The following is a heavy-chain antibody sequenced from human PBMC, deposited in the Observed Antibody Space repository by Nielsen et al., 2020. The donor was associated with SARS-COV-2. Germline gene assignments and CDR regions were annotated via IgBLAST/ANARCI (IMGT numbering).Heavy chain of an antibody. V-gene: IGHV3-73*01. D-gene: IGHD1-26*01. Sequence: GESLKISCAASGFTFSDSSMHWVRQASGKGLEWLGRIRSKANDYATDYPASVKGRFIISRDDSKNTAYLLMNSLKIDDTAVYYCARVNPTSGSWFDAFDIWGQGTLVTVSS. CDR1: GFTFSDSS. CDR2: IRSKANDYAT. CDR3: ARVNPTSGSWFDAFDI. J-gene: IGHJ3*02.